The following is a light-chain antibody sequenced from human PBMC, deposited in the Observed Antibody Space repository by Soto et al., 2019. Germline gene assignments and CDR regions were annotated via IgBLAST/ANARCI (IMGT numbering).Light chain of an antibody. CDR1: SSDVGAYNY. CDR3: SSYTSSSTLV. J-gene: IGLJ1*01. CDR2: DVS. Sequence: QSVLTQPASVSGSPGQSITISCTGTSSDVGAYNYVSWYQQHPGKAPKLMICDVSNRPSGVSNRFSGSKSGNTASLTISGLQAGDEADYYCSSYTSSSTLVFGTGTKLTVL. V-gene: IGLV2-14*01.